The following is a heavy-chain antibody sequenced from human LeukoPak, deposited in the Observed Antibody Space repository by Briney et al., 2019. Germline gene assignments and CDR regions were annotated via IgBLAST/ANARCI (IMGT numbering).Heavy chain of an antibody. D-gene: IGHD3-9*01. V-gene: IGHV4-34*01. CDR1: GGSFSGYY. CDR2: INHSGST. J-gene: IGHJ3*02. CDR3: ARALPYYDILTGDRGLDAFDI. Sequence: PSETLSLTCAVYGGSFSGYYWSWIRQPPGKGLEWIGEINHSGSTNYNPSLKSRVTISVDTSKNQFSLKLSSVTAADTAVYYCARALPYYDILTGDRGLDAFDIWGQGTMVTVSS.